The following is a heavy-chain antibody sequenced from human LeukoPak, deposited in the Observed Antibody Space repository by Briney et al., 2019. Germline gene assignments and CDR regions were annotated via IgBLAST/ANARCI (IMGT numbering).Heavy chain of an antibody. J-gene: IGHJ4*02. Sequence: SETLSLTCNVSGGSISNYYWSWIRQPPGRGLEWIGYFLYSGSTNYNYNPSLKSRVTISVDTSKNQFSLKLTSVTAADTAIYSCARGICTNGVCSFHPFDYWGQGTLITVSS. CDR1: GGSISNYY. D-gene: IGHD2-8*01. V-gene: IGHV4-59*01. CDR3: ARGICTNGVCSFHPFDY. CDR2: FLYSGSTNY.